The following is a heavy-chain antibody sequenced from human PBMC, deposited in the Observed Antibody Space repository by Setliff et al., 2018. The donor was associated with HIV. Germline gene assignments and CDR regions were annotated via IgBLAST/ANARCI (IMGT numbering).Heavy chain of an antibody. CDR3: VREARGGYFDY. V-gene: IGHV1-46*01. CDR1: GGTFSSYA. J-gene: IGHJ4*02. Sequence: ASVKVSCKASGGTFSSYAISWVRQAPGQGLEWMGIVIPSTGDTNYAQNFQGRVTMTRDTSTNTVYMDLSSLKSEDTAVYYCVREARGGYFDYWGQGTLVTVSS. CDR2: VIPSTGDT. D-gene: IGHD2-15*01.